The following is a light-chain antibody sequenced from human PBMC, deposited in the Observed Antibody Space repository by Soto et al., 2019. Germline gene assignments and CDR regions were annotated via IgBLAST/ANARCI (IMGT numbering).Light chain of an antibody. V-gene: IGKV1-5*03. CDR2: KAS. Sequence: DIQMTQSPSTLSGSVGDRVTITCRASQTISSWLAWYQQKPGKAPKLLIYKASTLKSGVPSRFSGSGSGTEFTLTISSLQPEDVATYYCQNFDSAPQTFGQGTKMDIK. CDR3: QNFDSAPQT. CDR1: QTISSW. J-gene: IGKJ1*01.